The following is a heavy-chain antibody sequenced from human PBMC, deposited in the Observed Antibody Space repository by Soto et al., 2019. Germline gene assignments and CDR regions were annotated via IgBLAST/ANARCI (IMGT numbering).Heavy chain of an antibody. CDR2: ISYDGSNK. J-gene: IGHJ4*02. Sequence: SLRLSCAASGFTFSSYAMHWVRQAPGTGLEWVAVISYDGSNKYYADSVKGRFTISRDNSKNTLYLQMNSLRAEDTAVYYCARDSRRYYGSGSPYSYWGQGTLVTVSS. D-gene: IGHD3-10*01. CDR3: ARDSRRYYGSGSPYSY. CDR1: GFTFSSYA. V-gene: IGHV3-30-3*01.